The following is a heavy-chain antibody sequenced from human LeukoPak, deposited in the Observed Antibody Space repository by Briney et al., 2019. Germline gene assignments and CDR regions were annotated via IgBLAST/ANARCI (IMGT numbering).Heavy chain of an antibody. V-gene: IGHV1-69*13. CDR3: ARGYGYGSGSYYNRPFDY. Sequence: ASVKVSCKASGGTFSSYAISWVRQAPGQGLEWMGGMISIFGTANYAQKFQGRVTITADESTSTAYMELSSLRSEDTAVYYCARGYGYGSGSYYNRPFDYWGQGTLVTVSS. CDR2: MISIFGTA. J-gene: IGHJ4*02. CDR1: GGTFSSYA. D-gene: IGHD3-10*01.